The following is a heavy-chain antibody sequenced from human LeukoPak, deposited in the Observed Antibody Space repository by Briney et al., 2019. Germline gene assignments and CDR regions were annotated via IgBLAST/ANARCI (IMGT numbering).Heavy chain of an antibody. J-gene: IGHJ6*03. CDR3: ARHESRKQHSPSYYYYYMDV. Sequence: SETLSLTCTASGGSISSYYWSWIRQPPGKGLEWIGYIYTSGSTNYNPSLKSRVTISVDTSKNQFSLKLSSVTAADTAVYYCARHESRKQHSPSYYYYYMDVWGKGTTVTVSS. CDR1: GGSISSYY. V-gene: IGHV4-4*09. CDR2: IYTSGST. D-gene: IGHD6-13*01.